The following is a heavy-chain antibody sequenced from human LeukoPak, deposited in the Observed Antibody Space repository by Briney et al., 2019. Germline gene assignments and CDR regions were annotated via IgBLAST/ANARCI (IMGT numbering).Heavy chain of an antibody. CDR2: ISYDGSNK. J-gene: IGHJ4*02. D-gene: IGHD3-10*01. V-gene: IGHV3-30-3*02. Sequence: GGSLRLSCAASGFTFSSYAMHWVRQAPGKGLEWVAIISYDGSNKYYADSVKGRFTISRDNSKNTLYLEMNSLRAEDTAVYYCAKDIGSYYDYWGQGILVTVSS. CDR3: AKDIGSYYDY. CDR1: GFTFSSYA.